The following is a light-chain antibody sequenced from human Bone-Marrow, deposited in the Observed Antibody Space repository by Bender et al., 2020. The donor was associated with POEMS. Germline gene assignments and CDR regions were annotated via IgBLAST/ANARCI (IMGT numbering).Light chain of an antibody. V-gene: IGLV2-8*01. Sequence: QSTLTQPPSASGSPGQSVTISCTGTSDDVGRYNYVSWYQQHPGKAPKVIIYEVNKRPSGVPDRFSGSKSGNTASLTVSGLQAEDEADYYCCSYAAWGGCGGGTKVTVL. CDR2: EVN. J-gene: IGLJ3*02. CDR3: CSYAAWGG. CDR1: SDDVGRYNY.